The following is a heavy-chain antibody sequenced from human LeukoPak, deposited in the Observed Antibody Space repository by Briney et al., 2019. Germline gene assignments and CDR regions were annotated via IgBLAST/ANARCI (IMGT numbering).Heavy chain of an antibody. V-gene: IGHV1-3*01. Sequence: ASVKVSCKASAYTFTSYAMHWVRQAPGQRLEWMVWINAGNGNTKYSQKFQGRVTITRDTSARPAYTALSSPRSEDTAVYYCARDRAVGGTRWFDPWGQGTLVTVSS. CDR2: INAGNGNT. D-gene: IGHD6-19*01. CDR1: AYTFTSYA. J-gene: IGHJ5*02. CDR3: ARDRAVGGTRWFDP.